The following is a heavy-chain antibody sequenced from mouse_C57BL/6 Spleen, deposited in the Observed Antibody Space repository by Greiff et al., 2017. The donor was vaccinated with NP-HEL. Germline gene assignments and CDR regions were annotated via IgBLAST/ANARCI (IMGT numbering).Heavy chain of an antibody. CDR3: ALYHDAMDY. J-gene: IGHJ4*01. CDR1: GYTFTSYW. V-gene: IGHV1-69*01. Sequence: QVQLQQPGAELVMPGASVKLSCKASGYTFTSYWLHRVKQRPGQGLEWIGEIDPSDSYTNYNQKFKGKSTLTVDKSSSTAYMQLSSLTSEDSAVYYCALYHDAMDYWGQGTSVTVSS. D-gene: IGHD2-1*01. CDR2: IDPSDSYT.